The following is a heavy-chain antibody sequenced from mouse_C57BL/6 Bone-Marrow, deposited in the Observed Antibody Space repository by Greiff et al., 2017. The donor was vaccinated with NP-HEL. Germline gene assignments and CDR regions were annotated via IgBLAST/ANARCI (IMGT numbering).Heavy chain of an antibody. J-gene: IGHJ4*01. D-gene: IGHD2-2*01. CDR1: GYTFTSYW. V-gene: IGHV1-55*01. CDR3: ARAPIYYGYDGYAMDY. CDR2: IYPGSGST. Sequence: QVQLQQPGAELVKPGASVKMSCKASGYTFTSYWITWVKQRPGQGLEWIGDIYPGSGSTNYNEKFKSKATLTVDTSSSTAYMQLSSLTSEDSAVYYCARAPIYYGYDGYAMDYWGQGTSVTVSS.